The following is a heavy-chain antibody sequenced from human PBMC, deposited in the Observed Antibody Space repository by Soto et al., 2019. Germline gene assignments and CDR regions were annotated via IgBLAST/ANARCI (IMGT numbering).Heavy chain of an antibody. D-gene: IGHD4-17*01. CDR2: IYHSGST. J-gene: IGHJ3*02. CDR3: AGAPSTTVTDDAFDI. Sequence: TLSRTCAVSGGSISSGGYSWSWVRQPPGKGLEWIGYIYHSGSTYYNPSLKSRVTISVDRSKNQFSLKLSSVTAADTAVYYCAGAPSTTVTDDAFDIWGQGTMVTVSS. CDR1: GGSISSGGYS. V-gene: IGHV4-30-2*01.